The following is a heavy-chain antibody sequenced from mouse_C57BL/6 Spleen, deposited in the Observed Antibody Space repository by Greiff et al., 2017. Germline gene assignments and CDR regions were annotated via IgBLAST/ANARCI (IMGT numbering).Heavy chain of an antibody. Sequence: QVQLQQPGAELVKPGASVKMSCKASGYTFTSYWITWVKQRPGQGLEWIGDIYPGSGSTNYNEKFKSKATLTVDTSSSTAYMQLSSLTSEDSAVYYCARGYDYDVRYAMDYWGQGTSVTVSS. CDR3: ARGYDYDVRYAMDY. J-gene: IGHJ4*01. V-gene: IGHV1-55*01. CDR2: IYPGSGST. D-gene: IGHD2-4*01. CDR1: GYTFTSYW.